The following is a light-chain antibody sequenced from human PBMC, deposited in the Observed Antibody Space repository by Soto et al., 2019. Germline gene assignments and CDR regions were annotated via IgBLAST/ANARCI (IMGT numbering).Light chain of an antibody. J-gene: IGKJ1*01. CDR3: QHSGDFRWT. CDR2: GAS. V-gene: IGKV3-20*01. CDR1: QSVSDKY. Sequence: EIVLTQSPGTLSLSPGDRATLSCRASQSVSDKYLAWYRQKPGQAPRLLIYGASNRATGIPDRFSGGGSGTDFTLTISRLEPEDFAVYYCQHSGDFRWTFGQGTKVEVK.